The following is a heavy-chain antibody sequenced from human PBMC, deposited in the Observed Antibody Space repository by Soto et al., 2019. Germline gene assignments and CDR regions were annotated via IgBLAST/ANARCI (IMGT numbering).Heavy chain of an antibody. J-gene: IGHJ4*02. V-gene: IGHV3-23*01. CDR3: AKASSTVIHYPYYFDN. D-gene: IGHD4-17*01. CDR1: GFSFTSYV. Sequence: EVQLLESGGGLIQPGGSLRLSCAASGFSFTSYVMTWVRQAPGKGLEWVSGISAGDESTHFADSVKGRFTISRDNAKNTLYLQMNSLRAEDTAMYYCAKASSTVIHYPYYFDNWGQGTLVTVSS. CDR2: ISAGDEST.